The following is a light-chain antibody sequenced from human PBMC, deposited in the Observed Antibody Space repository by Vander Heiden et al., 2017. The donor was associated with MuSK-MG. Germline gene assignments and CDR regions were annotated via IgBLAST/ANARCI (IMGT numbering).Light chain of an antibody. CDR3: QQHSTYPRT. CDR1: QGISNY. J-gene: IGKJ3*01. CDR2: DAS. Sequence: DIQMTQSPSSLSASVGDRITITCRASQGISNYVAWFQQKPGKAPESLIYDASTLHSGVPSRFSGSGSGTDFTLTISSLQPEDFTTYYCQQHSTYPRTFGPGTKVDI. V-gene: IGKV1-16*01.